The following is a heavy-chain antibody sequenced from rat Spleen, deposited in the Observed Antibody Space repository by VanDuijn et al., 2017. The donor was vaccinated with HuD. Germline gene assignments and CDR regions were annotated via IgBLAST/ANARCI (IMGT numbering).Heavy chain of an antibody. J-gene: IGHJ3*01. V-gene: IGHV5S23*01. D-gene: IGHD1-11*01. CDR1: GFTFSDYD. CDR2: IASGGSNT. CDR3: AKGDYGGYSEPDWFAY. Sequence: EVQLVESGGGLVQPGRSLKLSCSVSGFTFSDYDMAWVRQAPTKGLEWVATIASGGSNTYYPDSVKGRFTISRDNGKSTLYLQMDSLRSEDTATYYCAKGDYGGYSEPDWFAYWGQGTLVTVSS.